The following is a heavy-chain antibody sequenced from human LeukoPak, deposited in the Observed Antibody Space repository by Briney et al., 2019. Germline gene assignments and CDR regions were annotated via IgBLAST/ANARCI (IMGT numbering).Heavy chain of an antibody. CDR1: GFTFSSYG. Sequence: GSLRLSCAASGFTFSSYGMHWVRQAPGKGPEWVAVIWYDGSNKYYADSVKGRFTISRDNSKNTLYLQMNSLRAEDTAVYYCAREGRQWLVYYFDYWGQGTLVTVSS. CDR2: IWYDGSNK. V-gene: IGHV3-33*01. CDR3: AREGRQWLVYYFDY. D-gene: IGHD6-19*01. J-gene: IGHJ4*02.